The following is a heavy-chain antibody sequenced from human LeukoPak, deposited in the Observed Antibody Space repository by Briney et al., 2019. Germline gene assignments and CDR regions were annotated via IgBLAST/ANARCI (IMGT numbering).Heavy chain of an antibody. CDR2: IYYSGST. J-gene: IGHJ3*02. V-gene: IGHV4-59*01. CDR1: GXSISSYY. D-gene: IGHD3-22*01. CDR3: AREPPHYYDSSGYYPGAFDI. Sequence: SETLSLTCTVSGXSISSYYGSWIRQPPGKGLEWIGYIYYSGSTNYNPSLKSRVTISVDTSKNQFSLKLSSVTAADTAVYYCAREPPHYYDSSGYYPGAFDIWGQGTMVTVSS.